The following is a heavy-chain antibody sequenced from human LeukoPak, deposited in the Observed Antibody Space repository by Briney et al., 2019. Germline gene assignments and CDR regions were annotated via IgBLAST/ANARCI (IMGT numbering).Heavy chain of an antibody. Sequence: WASVKVSCKASEYTFTSYDINWVRQATGQGLEWMGWMNPNSGNTAYAQKLQGRVTMTRNTSISTAYMELSSLRSEDTAVYYCARVSVWGSYRYSAYWGQGTLVTVSS. CDR1: EYTFTSYD. CDR2: MNPNSGNT. V-gene: IGHV1-8*01. CDR3: ARVSVWGSYRYSAY. D-gene: IGHD3-16*02. J-gene: IGHJ4*02.